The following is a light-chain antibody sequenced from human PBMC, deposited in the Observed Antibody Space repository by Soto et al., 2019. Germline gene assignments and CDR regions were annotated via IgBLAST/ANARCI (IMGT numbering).Light chain of an antibody. J-gene: IGLJ1*01. CDR3: CSYAGVYTYL. CDR1: GNDVGAYNY. V-gene: IGLV2-11*01. Sequence: QSVLTQPRSVSGSPGQSVTISCTGTGNDVGAYNYVSWYQQHPGRPPKLMIYDVARWPSGVPDRFSGSKSGNTASLTISGLHSEDEADYFRCSYAGVYTYLFGTWNKLTVL. CDR2: DVA.